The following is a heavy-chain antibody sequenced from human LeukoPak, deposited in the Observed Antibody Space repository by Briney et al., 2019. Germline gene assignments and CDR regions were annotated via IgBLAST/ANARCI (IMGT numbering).Heavy chain of an antibody. CDR2: ISGSGGST. CDR1: EFTFRSHV. CDR3: ATQQWPGRASGYYYGMDV. J-gene: IGHJ6*02. V-gene: IGHV3-23*01. Sequence: PGGSLRLSCAASEFTFRSHVMSWVRQAPGKGLEWVSAISGSGGSTYYADSVKGRFTISRDNSKNTLYLQMNSLRAEDTAVYYCATQQWPGRASGYYYGMDVWGQGTTVTVSS. D-gene: IGHD6-19*01.